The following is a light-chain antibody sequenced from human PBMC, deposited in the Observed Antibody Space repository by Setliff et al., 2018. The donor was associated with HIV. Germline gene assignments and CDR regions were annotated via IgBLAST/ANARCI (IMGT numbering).Light chain of an antibody. CDR2: EVS. J-gene: IGLJ1*01. Sequence: QSVLTQPASVSGSPGQSITISCTGTSSDVGSYNLVSWYQQHPGKAPKLMIYEVSKRPSGVSYRFSGSKSGNTASLTISGLQAEDEADYYCCSYAGSSSYVFGTGTKVT. CDR3: CSYAGSSSYV. V-gene: IGLV2-23*02. CDR1: SSDVGSYNL.